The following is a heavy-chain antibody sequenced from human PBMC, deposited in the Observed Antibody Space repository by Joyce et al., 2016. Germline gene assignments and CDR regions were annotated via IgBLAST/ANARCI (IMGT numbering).Heavy chain of an antibody. CDR3: AKDRETSAVLDF. V-gene: IGHV3-30*18. J-gene: IGHJ4*02. CDR2: IANEGKNK. Sequence: QAQLVASGGGVVQPGRSLRLSCAVSGFTFRNCGMHWVRQSPGKGLEWVAVIANEGKNKNYADSVKGRFTVSRDNSKKILSLQMSSLRPEDTAVYYCAKDRETSAVLDFWGQGTPVTVSP. D-gene: IGHD6-25*01. CDR1: GFTFRNCG.